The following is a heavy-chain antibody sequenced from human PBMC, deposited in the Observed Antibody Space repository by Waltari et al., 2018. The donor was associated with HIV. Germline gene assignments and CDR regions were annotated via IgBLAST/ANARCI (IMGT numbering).Heavy chain of an antibody. CDR2: IYYSGST. Sequence: QVQLQESGPGLVKPSETLSLTCTVSGGSISSYYWSWIRQPPGKGLEWIGYIYYSGSTNYNPALKSRVTISVDTSKNQFSLKLSSVTAADTAVYYCARGGRYNWNYWDGLHYYYGMDVWGQGTTVTVSS. D-gene: IGHD1-7*01. V-gene: IGHV4-59*01. J-gene: IGHJ6*02. CDR3: ARGGRYNWNYWDGLHYYYGMDV. CDR1: GGSISSYY.